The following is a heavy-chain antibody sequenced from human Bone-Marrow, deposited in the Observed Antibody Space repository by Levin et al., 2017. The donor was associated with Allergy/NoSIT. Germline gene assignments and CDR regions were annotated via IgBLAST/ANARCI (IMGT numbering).Heavy chain of an antibody. D-gene: IGHD6-13*01. Sequence: TPSETLSLTCTVSGGSISSYYWSWIRQPPGKGLEWIGSVYYSGSTNYNPSLKSRVTISVDRSKKQFSLKVSSVTAADTAVYYCARHGSSSWYGLKWFDPWGQGTLVTVSS. CDR1: GGSISSYY. CDR3: ARHGSSSWYGLKWFDP. CDR2: VYYSGST. V-gene: IGHV4-59*08. J-gene: IGHJ5*02.